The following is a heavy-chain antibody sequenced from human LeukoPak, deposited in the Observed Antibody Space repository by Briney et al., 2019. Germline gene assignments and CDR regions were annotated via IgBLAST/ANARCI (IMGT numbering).Heavy chain of an antibody. V-gene: IGHV4-4*02. CDR2: TPQSGSP. Sequence: PSETLSLTCAVSGDSISSSNWWSWVRQPPGKGLEWIGETPQSGSPNSNPSLKGRVTISLDKSKNQFSLKLSSVTAADTAVYYCARARAVAGTDQYYGVDVWGQGATVTVSS. CDR3: ARARAVAGTDQYYGVDV. J-gene: IGHJ6*02. D-gene: IGHD6-19*01. CDR1: GDSISSSNW.